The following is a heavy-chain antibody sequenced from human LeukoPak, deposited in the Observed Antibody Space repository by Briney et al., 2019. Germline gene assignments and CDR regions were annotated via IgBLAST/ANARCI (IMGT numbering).Heavy chain of an antibody. J-gene: IGHJ4*02. D-gene: IGHD6-19*01. CDR1: GFXFSSYG. V-gene: IGHV3-30*18. Sequence: GGSLRLSCAASGFXFSSYGMHWVRQAPGKGLEWVAVISYDGSNKFYADSVEGRFTISRDNSKNTLYLQMNSLRAEDTAVYYCAKAGYSSGWRNFDYWGQGTLVTVSS. CDR3: AKAGYSSGWRNFDY. CDR2: ISYDGSNK.